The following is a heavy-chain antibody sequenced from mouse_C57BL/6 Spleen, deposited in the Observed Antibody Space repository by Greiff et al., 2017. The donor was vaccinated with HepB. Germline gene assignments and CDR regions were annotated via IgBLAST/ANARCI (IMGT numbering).Heavy chain of an antibody. CDR1: GYSITSGYY. V-gene: IGHV3-6*01. J-gene: IGHJ3*01. CDR2: ISYDGSN. D-gene: IGHD1-1*01. Sequence: ESGPGLVKPSQSLSLTCSVTGYSITSGYYWNWIRQFPGNKLEWMGYISYDGSNNYNPSLNNRISITRDTSKNQFFLKLNSVTTEDTATYYCAREGVLRTFAYWGQGTLVTVSA. CDR3: AREGVLRTFAY.